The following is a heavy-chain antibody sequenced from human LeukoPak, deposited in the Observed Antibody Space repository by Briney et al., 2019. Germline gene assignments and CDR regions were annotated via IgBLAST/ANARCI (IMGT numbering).Heavy chain of an antibody. D-gene: IGHD2-21*01. CDR3: TTRGDAVSNAFNY. CDR1: GVTFSSYA. V-gene: IGHV3-15*01. J-gene: IGHJ4*02. CDR2: VKSKPDGGTT. Sequence: GGSLRLSCAASGVTFSSYAMSWVRQAPGKGLEWVGRVKSKPDGGTTAYAAPVKGRFTISRDDSKNTVSLQMISLKAEDTAVYYCTTRGDAVSNAFNYWGQGTLVTVSS.